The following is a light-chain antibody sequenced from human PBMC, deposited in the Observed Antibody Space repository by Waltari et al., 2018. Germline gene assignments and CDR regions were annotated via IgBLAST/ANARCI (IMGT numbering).Light chain of an antibody. V-gene: IGKV1-12*01. Sequence: TQSPSPVSASVGDRVTITCRASQDLGNQLAWYQQKPGKAPNLLIYGTSSLQTGVPSRFSGSGSGTEFTLTISSLQPEDFGTYYCQQGNSFPITFGPGTKVEIK. CDR1: QDLGNQ. CDR3: QQGNSFPIT. CDR2: GTS. J-gene: IGKJ3*01.